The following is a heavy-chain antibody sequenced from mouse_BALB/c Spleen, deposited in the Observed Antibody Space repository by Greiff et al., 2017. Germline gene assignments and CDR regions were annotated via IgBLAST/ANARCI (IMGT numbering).Heavy chain of an antibody. Sequence: VQLQQSGPELLKPGASVKLSCKASGYPFTAYYMTWVKKSHVKSLDWIDRINPSNGATSYNQNFKDKATLTVENSSSTAYMELHSLTSEDSAVYYCARSRGNYADYAMDYWGQGTSVTVSS. J-gene: IGHJ4*01. D-gene: IGHD2-1*01. CDR3: ARSRGNYADYAMDY. CDR1: GYPFTAYY. CDR2: INPSNGAT. V-gene: IGHV1-26*01.